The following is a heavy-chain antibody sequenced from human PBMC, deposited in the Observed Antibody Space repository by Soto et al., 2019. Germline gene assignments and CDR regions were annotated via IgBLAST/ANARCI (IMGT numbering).Heavy chain of an antibody. Sequence: ASVKVSCKASGYTFTSYGISWVRQAPGQGLEWMGWISAYNGNTNYAQKLQGRVTMTTDTSTSTAYMELRSLRSDDTAVYYCARSNYDFWSGYYINHGFDYWGQGTLVTVS. CDR2: ISAYNGNT. J-gene: IGHJ4*02. CDR3: ARSNYDFWSGYYINHGFDY. V-gene: IGHV1-18*01. D-gene: IGHD3-3*01. CDR1: GYTFTSYG.